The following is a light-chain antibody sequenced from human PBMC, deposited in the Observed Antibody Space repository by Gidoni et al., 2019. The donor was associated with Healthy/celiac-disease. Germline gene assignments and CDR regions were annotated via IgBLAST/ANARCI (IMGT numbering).Light chain of an antibody. J-gene: IGKJ2*01. CDR2: AAS. CDR3: QQSYSTPLYT. Sequence: DIQMTQSPSSLSASVGDRVTITCRPSQSISSDLNWYQQKPGKAPKLLIYAASSLQSGVPSRFSGSGSGTDFTTTISSLQPEDFATYYCQQSYSTPLYTFGQGTKLEIK. CDR1: QSISSD. V-gene: IGKV1-39*01.